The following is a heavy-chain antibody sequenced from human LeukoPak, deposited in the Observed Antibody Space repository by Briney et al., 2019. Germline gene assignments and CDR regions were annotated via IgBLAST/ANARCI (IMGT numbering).Heavy chain of an antibody. J-gene: IGHJ4*02. V-gene: IGHV3-23*01. CDR2: FSGSGGST. Sequence: GGSLRLSCAASGFTFSNYAMSWVRQAPGKGLEWVSAFSGSGGSTYYADSVKGRFTISRDNSKNTLYLQMNSLRVEDTSVYYCAKLRRGEWRGRIDSWGQGTLVTVSS. CDR1: GFTFSNYA. D-gene: IGHD3-16*01. CDR3: AKLRRGEWRGRIDS.